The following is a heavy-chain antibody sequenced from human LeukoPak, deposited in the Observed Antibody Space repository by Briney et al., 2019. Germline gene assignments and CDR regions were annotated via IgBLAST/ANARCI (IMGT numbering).Heavy chain of an antibody. V-gene: IGHV1-69*05. CDR1: GGTFSSYA. D-gene: IGHD6-13*01. CDR3: ARLVAAAGGLPYYYYMDV. Sequence: SVKVSCKASGGTFSSYAISWVRQAPGQGLEWMGGIIPIFGTANYAQKFQGRVTITTHESTSTAYMELSSLRSEDTAVYYCARLVAAAGGLPYYYYMDVWGKGTTVTVSS. CDR2: IIPIFGTA. J-gene: IGHJ6*03.